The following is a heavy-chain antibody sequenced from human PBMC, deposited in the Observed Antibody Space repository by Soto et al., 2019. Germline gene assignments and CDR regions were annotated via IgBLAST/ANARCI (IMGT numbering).Heavy chain of an antibody. Sequence: SETLSLTCTVSGGSISSGGYYWSWIRQHPGKGLEWIGYIYYSGSTYYNPSLKSRVTISVDTSKNQFSLKLSSVTAADTAVYYCARAGYDFWSGYYDYWGQGTLVTVYS. CDR2: IYYSGST. D-gene: IGHD3-3*01. V-gene: IGHV4-31*03. J-gene: IGHJ4*02. CDR3: ARAGYDFWSGYYDY. CDR1: GGSISSGGYY.